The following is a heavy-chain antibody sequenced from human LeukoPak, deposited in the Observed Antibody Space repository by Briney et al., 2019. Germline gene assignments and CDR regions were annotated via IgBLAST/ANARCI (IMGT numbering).Heavy chain of an antibody. D-gene: IGHD4-23*01. CDR2: IYAGGNT. CDR3: ARGGFYGGKDY. V-gene: IGHV3-53*05. Sequence: QSGGSLRLSCAASGFIVSTHYMSWVRQAPGKGLEWVSVIYAGGNTYYADSVKGRFIISRDNSKNTVYLQMNSLRAEDTAVYYCARGGFYGGKDYWGQGTLVTVSS. CDR1: GFIVSTHY. J-gene: IGHJ4*02.